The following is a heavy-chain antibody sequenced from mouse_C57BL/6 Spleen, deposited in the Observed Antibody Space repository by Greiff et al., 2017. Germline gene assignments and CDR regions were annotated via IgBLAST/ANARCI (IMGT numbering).Heavy chain of an antibody. CDR1: GFTFTDYY. CDR2: IRNKANGYTT. CDR3: ARSFDGYYDAMDY. J-gene: IGHJ4*01. D-gene: IGHD2-3*01. V-gene: IGHV7-3*01. Sequence: EVHLVESGGGLVQPGGSLSLSCAASGFTFTDYYMSWVRQPPGKALEWLGFIRNKANGYTTEYSASVKGRFTISRDNSQSFLYLQMNALRAEDSATYYCARSFDGYYDAMDYWGQGTSVTVSS.